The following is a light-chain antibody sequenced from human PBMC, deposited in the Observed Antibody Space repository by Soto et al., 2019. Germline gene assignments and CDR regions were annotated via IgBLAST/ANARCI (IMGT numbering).Light chain of an antibody. CDR2: DVN. J-gene: IGLJ2*01. CDR3: NSFAGGAHVV. Sequence: QSALAQPPSASGSPGQSVTISCTGTSSDIGAYNYVSWYQQYPVKAPKLIIYDVNQRPSGVPDRFSGSKSGNTASLTVSGLQAEDEAVYYCNSFAGGAHVVFGGGTKLTVL. V-gene: IGLV2-8*01. CDR1: SSDIGAYNY.